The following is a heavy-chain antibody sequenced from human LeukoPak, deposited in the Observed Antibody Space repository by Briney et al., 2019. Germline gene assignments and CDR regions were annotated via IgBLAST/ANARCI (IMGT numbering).Heavy chain of an antibody. V-gene: IGHV4-39*07. CDR1: GGSISSSSYY. CDR3: AREAGPAAMLWFDP. D-gene: IGHD2-2*01. CDR2: IYYSGST. J-gene: IGHJ5*02. Sequence: NTSETLSLTCTVSGGSISSSSYYWGWIRQPPGKGLEWIGSIYYSGSTYYNPSLKSRVTISVDTSKNQFSLKLSSVTAADTAVYYCAREAGPAAMLWFDPWGQGTLVTVSS.